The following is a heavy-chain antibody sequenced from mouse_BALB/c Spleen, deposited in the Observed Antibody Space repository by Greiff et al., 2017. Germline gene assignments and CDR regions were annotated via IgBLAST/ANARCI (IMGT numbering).Heavy chain of an antibody. Sequence: EVQLQESGGGLVQPGGSLKLSCAASGFTFSSYTMSWVRQTPEKRLEWVAYISNGGGSTYYPDTVKGRFTISRDNAKNTLYLQMSSLKSEDTAMYYCARHYHAMDYWGQGTSVTVSS. J-gene: IGHJ4*01. CDR1: GFTFSSYT. CDR2: ISNGGGST. V-gene: IGHV5-12-2*01. CDR3: ARHYHAMDY.